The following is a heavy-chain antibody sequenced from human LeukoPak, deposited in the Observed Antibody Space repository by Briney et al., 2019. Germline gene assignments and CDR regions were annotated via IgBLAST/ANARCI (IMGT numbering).Heavy chain of an antibody. CDR3: GMSGDRVPLQDDVFDV. CDR1: GYSFTSYC. Sequence: GESLKISCKVSGYSFTSYCIGWVRQMPGKGLEWMGIIYPGDSGPTYSPSFQGQVTISVDKYINTAYLQWGSLQASDAAMYYCGMSGDRVPLQDDVFDVWGQGTMVTVST. J-gene: IGHJ3*01. CDR2: IYPGDSGP. D-gene: IGHD1-26*01. V-gene: IGHV5-51*01.